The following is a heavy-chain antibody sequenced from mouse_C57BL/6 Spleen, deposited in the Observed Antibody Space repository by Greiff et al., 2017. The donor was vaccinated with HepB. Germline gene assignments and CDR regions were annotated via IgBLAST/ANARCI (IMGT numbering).Heavy chain of an antibody. CDR1: GYTFTSYW. CDR2: IHPNSGST. CDR3: AISGYDYDVWYFDV. Sequence: VQLQQPGAELVKPGASVKLSCKASGYTFTSYWMHWVKQRPGQGLEWIGMIHPNSGSTNYNEKFKSKATLTVDKSSSTAYMQLSSLTSEDSAVYYCAISGYDYDVWYFDVWGTGTTVTVSS. D-gene: IGHD2-4*01. J-gene: IGHJ1*03. V-gene: IGHV1-64*01.